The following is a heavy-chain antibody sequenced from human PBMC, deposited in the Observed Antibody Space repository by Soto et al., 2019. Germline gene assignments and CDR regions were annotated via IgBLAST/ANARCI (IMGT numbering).Heavy chain of an antibody. CDR2: INHFGTI. V-gene: IGHV4-34*01. CDR1: GGSLRDYY. D-gene: IGHD2-15*01. CDR3: ARGVNIVLVLGAPFGR. Sequence: QVQLHQWGAGLLKPSETLSLTCAVEGGSLRDYYWSWIRQPPGKGLEWIGEINHFGTINYNPSLRSRVTISRDTSKNQFSRSLSSVTAADTAVYLCARGVNIVLVLGAPFGRWSQGTLVNVTS. J-gene: IGHJ4*02.